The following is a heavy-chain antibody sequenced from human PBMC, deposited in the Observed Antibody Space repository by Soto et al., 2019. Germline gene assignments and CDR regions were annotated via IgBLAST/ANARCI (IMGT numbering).Heavy chain of an antibody. CDR2: MNPDSGNT. V-gene: IGHV1-8*01. CDR1: GYTFINYD. CDR3: ARRRGSNGWFDL. Sequence: QVQLVQSGAEVKKPGASVKVSCKASGYTFINYDINWVRQAPGQRLEGVGWMNPDSGNTGYAQNFQGRVTMTGNTSISSLYMELSSLTSEDTAVYYCARRRGSNGWFDLWGQGTLVTVSS. D-gene: IGHD2-8*01. J-gene: IGHJ5*02.